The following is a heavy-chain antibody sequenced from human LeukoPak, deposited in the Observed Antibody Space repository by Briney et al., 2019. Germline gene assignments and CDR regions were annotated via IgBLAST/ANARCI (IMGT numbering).Heavy chain of an antibody. CDR3: ARGSYGGPFDP. J-gene: IGHJ5*02. D-gene: IGHD4-23*01. Sequence: PGGSLRLSCAASGFTFNTYTMNWVRQAPGKGLEWVSYISGSSGIIGYADSVRGRFTISRDNAKNSLYLQMNSLRAEDTAVYYCARGSYGGPFDPWGQGALVTVSS. CDR1: GFTFNTYT. CDR2: ISGSSGII. V-gene: IGHV3-48*01.